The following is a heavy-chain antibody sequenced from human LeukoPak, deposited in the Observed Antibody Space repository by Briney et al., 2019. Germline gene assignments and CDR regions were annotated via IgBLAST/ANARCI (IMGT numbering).Heavy chain of an antibody. J-gene: IGHJ6*03. CDR2: INHSGST. CDR1: SGSISTSNYY. Sequence: PSETLSLTCTVSSGSISTSNYYWSWIRQPPGKGLEWIGEINHSGSTNYNPSLKSRVTISVDTSKNQFSLKLSSVTAADTAVYYCARHAAYCGGDCPGAWRYYYYYMDVWGKGTTVTISS. CDR3: ARHAAYCGGDCPGAWRYYYYYMDV. D-gene: IGHD2-21*02. V-gene: IGHV4-39*01.